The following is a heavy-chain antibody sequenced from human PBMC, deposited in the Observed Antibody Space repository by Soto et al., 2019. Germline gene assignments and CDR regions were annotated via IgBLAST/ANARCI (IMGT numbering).Heavy chain of an antibody. V-gene: IGHV3-30*18. CDR3: AKDLGVSVTDAFDI. CDR1: GFTFSSYG. J-gene: IGHJ3*02. CDR2: ISYDGSNK. Sequence: VQLVESGGGVVQPGRSLRLSCAASGFTFSSYGMHWVRQAPGKGLEWVAVISYDGSNKYYADSVKGRFTISRDNSKNTLYLQMNSLRAEDTAVYYCAKDLGVSVTDAFDIWGQGTMVTVSS. D-gene: IGHD3-3*01.